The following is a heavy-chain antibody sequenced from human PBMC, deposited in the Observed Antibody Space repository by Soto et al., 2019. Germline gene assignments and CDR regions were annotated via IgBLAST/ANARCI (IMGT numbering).Heavy chain of an antibody. J-gene: IGHJ3*02. CDR2: IIPVFGTP. V-gene: IGHV1-69*01. Sequence: QVQLVQSGAEVRKPGSSVKVSCKASRGSFSTYAFSWVRQAPGQGLEWMGGIIPVFGTPNYAQKFQGRVTITADESTSKAFMELSSLRSDDTAVYYCARVGYCISGSCPTGWGAFDIWGQGTMVTVSS. CDR3: ARVGYCISGSCPTGWGAFDI. CDR1: RGSFSTYA. D-gene: IGHD2-2*03.